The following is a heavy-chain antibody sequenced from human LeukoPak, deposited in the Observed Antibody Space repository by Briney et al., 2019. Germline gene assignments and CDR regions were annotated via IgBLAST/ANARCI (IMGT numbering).Heavy chain of an antibody. Sequence: GGSLRLSCAASGFPFSSYSMTWVRQAPGKGLEWVANIKPDGTTNFYVDSVKGRFTISRDNALNSLYLQMNSLRAEDTAIYYCARSIPYGTTWYGRSDYWGQGTLVTVSS. J-gene: IGHJ4*02. V-gene: IGHV3-7*03. D-gene: IGHD6-13*01. CDR1: GFPFSSYS. CDR3: ARSIPYGTTWYGRSDY. CDR2: IKPDGTTN.